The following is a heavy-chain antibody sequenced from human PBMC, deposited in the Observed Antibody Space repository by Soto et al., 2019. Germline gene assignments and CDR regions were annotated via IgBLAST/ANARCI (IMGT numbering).Heavy chain of an antibody. CDR2: IYSGGST. D-gene: IGHD6-13*01. J-gene: IGHJ5*02. V-gene: IGHV3-53*01. Sequence: GGSVRLSCAASGFTVSSNYMSWVRQAPGKGLEWVSVIYSGGSTYYADSVKGRFTISRDNSKNTLYLQMNSLRAEDTAVYYCARGPGGYSSSWYWFDPWGQGTLVTVSS. CDR1: GFTVSSNY. CDR3: ARGPGGYSSSWYWFDP.